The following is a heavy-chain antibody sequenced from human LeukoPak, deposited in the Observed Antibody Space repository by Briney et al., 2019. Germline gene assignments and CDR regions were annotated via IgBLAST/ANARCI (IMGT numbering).Heavy chain of an antibody. CDR3: AKCDDYGDYVGGGVDY. D-gene: IGHD4-17*01. J-gene: IGHJ4*02. V-gene: IGHV3-23*01. Sequence: GGSLRLSCAASGFTFSSYAMSWVRQAPGKGLEWVSAISGSGGSTYYADSVKGRFTISRDNSKNTLYPQMNSLRAEDTAVYYCAKCDDYGDYVGGGVDYWGQGTLVTVSS. CDR2: ISGSGGST. CDR1: GFTFSSYA.